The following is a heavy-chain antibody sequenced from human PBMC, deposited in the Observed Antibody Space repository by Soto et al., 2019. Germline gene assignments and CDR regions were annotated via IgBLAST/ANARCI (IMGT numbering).Heavy chain of an antibody. Sequence: PGGSLRLSCAASGFTFSSYGMHWVRQAPGKGLEWVAVISYDGSNKYYADSVKGRFTISRDNAENTLYLQMNSLRAEDTAVYYFTTVFEYWGHGTLVTVS. D-gene: IGHD2-2*01. CDR1: GFTFSSYG. J-gene: IGHJ1*01. CDR2: ISYDGSNK. CDR3: TTVFEY. V-gene: IGHV3-30*03.